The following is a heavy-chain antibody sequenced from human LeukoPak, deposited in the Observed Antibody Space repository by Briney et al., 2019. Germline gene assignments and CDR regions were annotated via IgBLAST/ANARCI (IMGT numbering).Heavy chain of an antibody. CDR1: GFTFSSYW. CDR3: AREGLLWFGELSFFDY. Sequence: GGSLRLSCAASGFTFSSYWMSWVRQAPGKGLAWVANIKQDGSEKYYVDSVKGRFTISRDNAKNSLYLQMNSLRAEDTAVYYCAREGLLWFGELSFFDYWGQGTLVTVSS. V-gene: IGHV3-7*01. D-gene: IGHD3-10*01. J-gene: IGHJ4*02. CDR2: IKQDGSEK.